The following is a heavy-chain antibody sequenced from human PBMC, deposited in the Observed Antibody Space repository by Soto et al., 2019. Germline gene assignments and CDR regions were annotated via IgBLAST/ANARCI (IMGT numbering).Heavy chain of an antibody. D-gene: IGHD6-25*01. V-gene: IGHV3-23*01. CDR1: GFTFNTNA. Sequence: LRLSCAASGFTFNTNAMSWVRQAPGKGLEWVSSISGTGSRTYYADSVKGRFTIARDNSKNTVSLQMNNLRAEDTGLYYCTKDTGYLSMDAWGQGTTVTVSS. CDR2: ISGTGSRT. J-gene: IGHJ6*02. CDR3: TKDTGYLSMDA.